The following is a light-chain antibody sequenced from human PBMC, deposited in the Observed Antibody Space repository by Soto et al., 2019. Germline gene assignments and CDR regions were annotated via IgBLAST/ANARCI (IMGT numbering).Light chain of an antibody. V-gene: IGLV1-44*01. J-gene: IGLJ2*01. CDR2: SNY. Sequence: QSVLTQPPSASGTPGQRITISCSGSSSNIGSNRVNWYQHLPRTAPKLLIYSNYQRPSGVPDRFSGSKSGTSAPLAISGVQAEDEADYYCPAWDDSLSGLVFGGGTKLTVL. CDR1: SSNIGSNR. CDR3: PAWDDSLSGLV.